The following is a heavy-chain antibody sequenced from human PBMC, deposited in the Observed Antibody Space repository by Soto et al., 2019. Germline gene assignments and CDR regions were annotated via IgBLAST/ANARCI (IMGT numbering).Heavy chain of an antibody. J-gene: IGHJ4*02. CDR2: IYHSGST. CDR1: GGSESTGFYS. CDR3: ARGIAYNFWSGKYYFDY. D-gene: IGHD3-3*01. V-gene: IGHV4-30-2*01. Sequence: PSEARSLTCADSGGSESTGFYSCICIPQPPGKGLEWIGYIYHSGSTYYKPSLKSRVTMSLDTSKIQFSLKLSSVTAADTALYYCARGIAYNFWSGKYYFDYWGPGTLVTVS.